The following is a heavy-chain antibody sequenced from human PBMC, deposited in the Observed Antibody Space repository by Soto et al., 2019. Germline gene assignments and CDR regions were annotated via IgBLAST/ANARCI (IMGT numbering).Heavy chain of an antibody. D-gene: IGHD2-21*01. J-gene: IGHJ4*02. Sequence: QVQLVESGGGVVQPGRSLRLSCSASGFTFSNYGMHWVRQAPGKGLEWLAGVSYDGSRTYHADSVKGRFAISRDNSKDTLSLQMNSLRPDDTALFFCAIGRCVGNRCEPEFNWWGQGTLVTVSS. V-gene: IGHV3-30*03. CDR3: AIGRCVGNRCEPEFNW. CDR2: VSYDGSRT. CDR1: GFTFSNYG.